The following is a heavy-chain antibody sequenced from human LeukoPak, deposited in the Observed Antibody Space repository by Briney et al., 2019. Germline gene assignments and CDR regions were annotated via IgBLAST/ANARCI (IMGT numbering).Heavy chain of an antibody. CDR3: AKELRYFDWLSPFDY. D-gene: IGHD3-9*01. CDR2: VLSDGSRK. V-gene: IGHV3-30*02. CDR1: GFTFSSHG. Sequence: PGGSLRLSCAASGFTFSSHGMHWVRQAPGKGLEWVAYVLSDGSRKYYADSVKGRFTISRDDSKNTLFLQMNSLRPEDTALYYCAKELRYFDWLSPFDYWGQGTLVTVSS. J-gene: IGHJ4*02.